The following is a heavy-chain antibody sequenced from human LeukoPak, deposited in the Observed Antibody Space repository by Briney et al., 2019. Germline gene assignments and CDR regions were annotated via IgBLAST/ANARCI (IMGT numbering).Heavy chain of an antibody. CDR3: ASYNYGRYYFDY. V-gene: IGHV1-2*06. CDR1: GYTFTGYF. D-gene: IGHD5-18*01. J-gene: IGHJ4*02. Sequence: ASVKVSCKASGYTFTGYFMHWVRQAPGQGLEWMGRINPNSGGTNYAQKFQGRVTMTRDTSISTAYMELSRLRSDDTAVYYCASYNYGRYYFDYWGQGTLVTVSS. CDR2: INPNSGGT.